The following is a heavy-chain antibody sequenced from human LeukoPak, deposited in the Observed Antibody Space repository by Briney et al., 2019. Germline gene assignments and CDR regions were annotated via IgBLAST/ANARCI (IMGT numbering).Heavy chain of an antibody. Sequence: FTVGKECRSRWPPYQGKRLVWVSRINSDGSSTSYADSVKGRFTISRDNAKNTLYLQMNSLRVEDTAVYYCARSWFYFDYWDQGTLVTVSS. CDR2: INSDGSST. CDR3: ARSWFYFDY. V-gene: IGHV3-74*01. J-gene: IGHJ4*02. D-gene: IGHD3-10*01. CDR1: FTVGKEC.